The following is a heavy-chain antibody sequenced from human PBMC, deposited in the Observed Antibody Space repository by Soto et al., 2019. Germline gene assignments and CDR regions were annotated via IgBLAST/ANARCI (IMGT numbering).Heavy chain of an antibody. CDR3: GRDGALGDTAVVDS. D-gene: IGHD5-18*01. CDR2: IWYDGSNK. CDR1: GFTFSTYG. J-gene: IGHJ4*02. Sequence: QVQLVESGRGVVQPGKSLRLSCAASGFTFSTYGMHWVRQAPGKGLEWVAVIWYDGSNKYHGDSLKGRFTISRDNSKKTLYLQMNNLRAEDTAVYYCGRDGALGDTAVVDSWGQGTLVIVSS. V-gene: IGHV3-33*01.